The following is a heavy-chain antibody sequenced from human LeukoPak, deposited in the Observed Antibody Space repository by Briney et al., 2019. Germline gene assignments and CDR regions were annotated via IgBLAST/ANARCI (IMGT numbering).Heavy chain of an antibody. CDR2: IRYDETIE. CDR1: GFTFSNYG. V-gene: IGHV3-30*02. D-gene: IGHD4-17*01. Sequence: PGGSLRLSCSASGFTFSNYGVHWVRQAPGRGLEWVAFIRYDETIENYADSVKGRFTISRDNSKNTLSLQMNSLRAEDTAVYYCAKESTVTPGNVNWFDTWGQGTLVTVSS. J-gene: IGHJ5*02. CDR3: AKESTVTPGNVNWFDT.